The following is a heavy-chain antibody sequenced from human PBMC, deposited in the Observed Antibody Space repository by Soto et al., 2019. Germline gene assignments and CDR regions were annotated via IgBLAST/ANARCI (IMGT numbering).Heavy chain of an antibody. J-gene: IGHJ6*02. CDR1: GYTFTSYG. V-gene: IGHV1-18*04. Sequence: ASVKVSCKASGYTFTSYGISWERQAPGQGLEWMGWISAYNGNTNYAQKLQGRVTMTTDTSTSTAYMELRSLRSDDTAVYYCARIDCSSTSCYPPTYGMDVWGQGTTVTSP. CDR2: ISAYNGNT. CDR3: ARIDCSSTSCYPPTYGMDV. D-gene: IGHD2-2*01.